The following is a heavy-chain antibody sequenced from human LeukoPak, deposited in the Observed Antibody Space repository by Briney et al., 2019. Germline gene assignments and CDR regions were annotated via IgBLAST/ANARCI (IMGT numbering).Heavy chain of an antibody. CDR2: IWFDGSKK. CDR1: GFTFNAYG. CDR3: ARDRINPFDY. D-gene: IGHD1-14*01. J-gene: IGHJ4*02. V-gene: IGHV3-33*01. Sequence: GGSLRLSCVTSGFTFNAYGMHWVRQASGKGLEWVAVIWFDGSKKYYADSVKGRFTISRDDPKNTLYLQMNSLRAEDTAVYFCARDRINPFDYWGQGALVTVSS.